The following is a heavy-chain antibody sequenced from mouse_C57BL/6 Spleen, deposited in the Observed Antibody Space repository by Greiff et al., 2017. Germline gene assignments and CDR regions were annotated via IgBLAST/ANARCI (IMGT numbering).Heavy chain of an antibody. CDR3: ARHGPWYFDV. CDR2: NNPNNGGT. D-gene: IGHD1-1*02. J-gene: IGHJ1*03. Sequence: EVQLQESGPELVKPGASVKIPCKASGYTFTDYNMDWVKQSHGKSLEWIGDNNPNNGGTIYNQKFKGKATLTVDKSSSTAYMELRSLTSEDTAVYYCARHGPWYFDVWGTGTTVTVSS. V-gene: IGHV1-18*01. CDR1: GYTFTDYN.